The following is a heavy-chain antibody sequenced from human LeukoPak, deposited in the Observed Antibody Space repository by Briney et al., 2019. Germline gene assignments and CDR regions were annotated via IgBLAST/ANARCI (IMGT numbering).Heavy chain of an antibody. Sequence: SETLSLTCTVSGGSISSYYWSWIRQPPGKGLEWIGYIYYSGSTNYNPSLKSRVTISVDTSKNQFSLKLSSVTAADTAVYYCARGGGYLYYYYMDVWGKGTTVTVSS. CDR2: IYYSGST. CDR1: GGSISSYY. V-gene: IGHV4-59*01. J-gene: IGHJ6*03. D-gene: IGHD3-22*01. CDR3: ARGGGYLYYYYMDV.